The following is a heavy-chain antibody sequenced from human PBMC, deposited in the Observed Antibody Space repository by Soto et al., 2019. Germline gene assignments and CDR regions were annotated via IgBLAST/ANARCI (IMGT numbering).Heavy chain of an antibody. J-gene: IGHJ4*02. Sequence: PGGSLRLSCAASGFTFSSYAMHWVRQAPGKGLEWVAVISYDGSNKYYADSVEGRFTISRDNSKNTLYLQMNSLRAEDTAVYYCAREGIAVAGTYYYFDYWGQGTLVTVSS. CDR2: ISYDGSNK. CDR3: AREGIAVAGTYYYFDY. D-gene: IGHD6-19*01. V-gene: IGHV3-30-3*01. CDR1: GFTFSSYA.